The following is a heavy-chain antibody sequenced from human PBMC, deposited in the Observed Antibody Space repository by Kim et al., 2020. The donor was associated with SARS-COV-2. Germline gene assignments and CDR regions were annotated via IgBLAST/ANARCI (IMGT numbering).Heavy chain of an antibody. CDR1: GYIFTNYA. D-gene: IGHD4-17*01. CDR3: ARRITFGDSMNDY. CDR2: INAGTGNT. V-gene: IGHV1-3*01. J-gene: IGHJ4*02. Sequence: ASVKVSCKASGYIFTNYAIHWVRQAPGQRLEWMGWINAGTGNTKYSQKLQGRVTLSTDTSASTAYMELTSLISEDTAVYYCARRITFGDSMNDYWGQGTLVTVSS.